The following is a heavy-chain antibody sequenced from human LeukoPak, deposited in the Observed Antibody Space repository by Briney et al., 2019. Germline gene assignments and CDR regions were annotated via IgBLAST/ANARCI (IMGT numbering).Heavy chain of an antibody. D-gene: IGHD5-12*01. CDR3: ARASSGYDYRYYYGMDV. CDR1: GYTFTSYG. J-gene: IGHJ6*02. V-gene: IGHV1-18*01. CDR2: ISAYNGNT. Sequence: GSSVNVSCKASGYTFTSYGISWVRQAPGQGREWMGWISAYNGNTNYAQKLQGRVTMTADTSTSTAYMELRSLTSDDTAVYYCARASSGYDYRYYYGMDVWGQGTTVTVSS.